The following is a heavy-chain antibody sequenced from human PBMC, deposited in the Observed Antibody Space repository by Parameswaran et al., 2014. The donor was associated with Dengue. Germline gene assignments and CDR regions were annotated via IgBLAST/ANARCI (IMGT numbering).Heavy chain of an antibody. CDR2: IYYSGST. CDR3: ARKEGYYYGMDV. J-gene: IGHJ6*02. V-gene: IGHV4-59*01. Sequence: WIRQPPGKGLEWIGYIYYSGSTNYNPSLKSRVTISVDTSQNQFSLKLRFVTTADTAVYYCARKEGYYYGMDVWGQGTTVTVSS.